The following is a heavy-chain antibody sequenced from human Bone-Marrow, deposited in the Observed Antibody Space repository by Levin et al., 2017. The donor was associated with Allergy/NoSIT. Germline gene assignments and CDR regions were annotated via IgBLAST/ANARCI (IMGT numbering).Heavy chain of an antibody. Sequence: AASVKVSCKASGYTFTTHDINWVRQATGQGLEWMGWIKPSTGTTGYAEKFQGRVTITRNSSLDTAYMELTDLKYDDTAVYFCARGVEGTGTSDWFDPWGQGTLVTVSS. J-gene: IGHJ5*02. CDR2: IKPSTGTT. D-gene: IGHD1-7*01. CDR1: GYTFTTHD. V-gene: IGHV1-8*01. CDR3: ARGVEGTGTSDWFDP.